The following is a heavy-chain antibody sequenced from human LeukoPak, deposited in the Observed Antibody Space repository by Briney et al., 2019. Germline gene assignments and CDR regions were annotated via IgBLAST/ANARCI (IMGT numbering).Heavy chain of an antibody. CDR1: GGSFSGYY. J-gene: IGHJ5*02. CDR3: ARKVPAAKNWFDP. D-gene: IGHD2-2*01. V-gene: IGHV4-34*01. CDR2: INHSGRT. Sequence: SETLSLTCAVYGGSFSGYYWSWIRQPPGKWLEWLGEINHSGRTNYNPSIKSRVTISVAPSKNQFFLKLSSVTAADTAVYYCARKVPAAKNWFDPWGQGTLVTVSS.